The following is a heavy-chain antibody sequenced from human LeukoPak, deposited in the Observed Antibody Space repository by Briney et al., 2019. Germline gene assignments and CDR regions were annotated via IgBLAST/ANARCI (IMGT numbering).Heavy chain of an antibody. J-gene: IGHJ5*02. V-gene: IGHV3-30*03. CDR2: ISYDGSNK. Sequence: HPGGSLRLSCAASGFTFSSYGMHWVRQAPGKGLEWVAVISYDGSNKYYADSVKGRFTISRDNSKNTLYLQMNSLRAEDTAVYYCARRTRWYSSSPWGQGTLVTVSS. CDR1: GFTFSSYG. D-gene: IGHD6-13*01. CDR3: ARRTRWYSSSP.